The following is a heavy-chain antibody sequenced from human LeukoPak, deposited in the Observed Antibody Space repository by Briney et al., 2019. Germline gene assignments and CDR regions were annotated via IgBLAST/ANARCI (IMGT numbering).Heavy chain of an antibody. CDR3: ARPPSRGYSSSFEY. CDR2: IYPDESNI. J-gene: IGHJ4*02. CDR1: GYSFPTYW. Sequence: GESLKISCKGSGYSFPTYWIAWVRQMPGKGLEWMGTIYPDESNIRYSPSFQGQVTISADKSISTAYLQWSSLKASDTAMYYCARPPSRGYSSSFEYWGRGTLVTVSS. D-gene: IGHD2-2*03. V-gene: IGHV5-51*01.